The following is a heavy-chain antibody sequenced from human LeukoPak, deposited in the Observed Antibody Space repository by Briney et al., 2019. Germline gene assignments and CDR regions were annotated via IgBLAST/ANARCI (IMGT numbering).Heavy chain of an antibody. J-gene: IGHJ4*02. D-gene: IGHD2/OR15-2a*01. V-gene: IGHV3-7*01. Sequence: PGGSLRLSCAAFGFTFSSHWMTWVRQAPGKGLEWVANIKQDGSEKHYVDSVKGRFTISRDNAKNSLYLQMNNLRDEDTAIYYCARADSTYYPALWDYWGQGTLVIVSS. CDR1: GFTFSSHW. CDR2: IKQDGSEK. CDR3: ARADSTYYPALWDY.